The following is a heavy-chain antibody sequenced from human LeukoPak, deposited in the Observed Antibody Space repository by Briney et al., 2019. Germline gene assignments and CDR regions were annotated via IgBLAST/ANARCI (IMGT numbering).Heavy chain of an antibody. CDR2: IYYSGST. J-gene: IGHJ1*01. CDR1: GGSISSSTYY. CDR3: ARRPRRGATTRRDFQH. D-gene: IGHD1-26*01. V-gene: IGHV4-39*01. Sequence: SETLSLTCTVSGGSISSSTYYWGWIRQPPGKGLEWIRSIYYSGSTYYNPSLKSRVTISVDTSKNQFSLKLSSVTAADAAVYYCARRPRRGATTRRDFQHWGQGTLVTVSS.